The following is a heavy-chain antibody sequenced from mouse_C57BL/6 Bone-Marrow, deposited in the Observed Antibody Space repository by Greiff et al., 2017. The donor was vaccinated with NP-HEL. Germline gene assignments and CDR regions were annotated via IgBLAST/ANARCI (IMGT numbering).Heavy chain of an antibody. CDR1: GYTFTDYY. D-gene: IGHD1-1*01. V-gene: IGHV1-19*01. Sequence: VQLKESGPVLVKPGASVKMSCKASGYTFTDYYMNWVKQSHGKSLEWIGVINPYNGGTSYNQKFKGKATLTVDKSSSTAYMELNSLTSEDSAVYYCARKGDGLDYWGQGTTLTVSS. J-gene: IGHJ2*01. CDR2: INPYNGGT. CDR3: ARKGDGLDY.